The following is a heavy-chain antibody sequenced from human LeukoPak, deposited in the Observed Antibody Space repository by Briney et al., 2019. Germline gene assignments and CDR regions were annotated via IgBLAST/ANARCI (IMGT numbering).Heavy chain of an antibody. CDR1: GFSVSSNY. Sequence: GGSLRLSCTASGFSVSSNYMRWVRQAPGRGLEWVSVIYSDGSTNYADSVKGRLTISRDNTKNTVYLQMNNLRAEDTAVYYCARAETAAGSYWGQGTLVTVSS. CDR3: ARAETAAGSY. D-gene: IGHD6-13*01. J-gene: IGHJ4*02. CDR2: IYSDGST. V-gene: IGHV3-53*01.